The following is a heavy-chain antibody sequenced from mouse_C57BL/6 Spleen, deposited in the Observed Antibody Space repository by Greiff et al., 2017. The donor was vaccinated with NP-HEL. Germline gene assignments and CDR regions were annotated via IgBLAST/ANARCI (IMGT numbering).Heavy chain of an antibody. CDR3: ARYIYYGSGLDY. CDR1: GFTFTDYY. Sequence: EVHLVESGGGLVQPGGSLSLSCAASGFTFTDYYMSWVRQPPGKALEWLGFIRNKANGYTTEYSASVKGRFTISRDNSQSILYLQMNALRAEDSATYYCARYIYYGSGLDYWGKGTTLTVSS. J-gene: IGHJ2*01. CDR2: IRNKANGYTT. V-gene: IGHV7-3*01. D-gene: IGHD1-1*01.